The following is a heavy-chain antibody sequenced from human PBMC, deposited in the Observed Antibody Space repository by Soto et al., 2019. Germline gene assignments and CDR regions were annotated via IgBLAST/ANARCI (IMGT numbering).Heavy chain of an antibody. Sequence: SQTLSLTCAISGDSVSSNSAAWNWIRQSPSRGLEWLGRTYYRSKWYNDYAVSVKSRITINPDTSKNQFSPQLNSVTPEDTAVYYCARDGESSSPDYYYYGMDVWGHGTTVTVSS. CDR3: ARDGESSSPDYYYYGMDV. J-gene: IGHJ6*02. D-gene: IGHD6-6*01. V-gene: IGHV6-1*01. CDR1: GDSVSSNSAA. CDR2: TYYRSKWYN.